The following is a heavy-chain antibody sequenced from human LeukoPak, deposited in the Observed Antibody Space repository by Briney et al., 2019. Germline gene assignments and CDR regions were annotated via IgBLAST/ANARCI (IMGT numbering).Heavy chain of an antibody. CDR3: ARAHDSSGYYTTYYFDY. J-gene: IGHJ4*02. V-gene: IGHV1-18*01. Sequence: ASVKVSCKASGYTFTSYGISWVRQAPGQGLEWMGWISAYNGNTNYAQKLQGRVTMTTDTSTSTVYMELSSLRSEDTAVYYCARAHDSSGYYTTYYFDYWGQGTLVTVSS. CDR1: GYTFTSYG. CDR2: ISAYNGNT. D-gene: IGHD3-22*01.